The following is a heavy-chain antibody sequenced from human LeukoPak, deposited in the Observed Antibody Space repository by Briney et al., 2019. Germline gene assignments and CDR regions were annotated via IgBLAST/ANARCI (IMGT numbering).Heavy chain of an antibody. CDR3: ASASKGRCGGDCYDAFDI. Sequence: AASVKVSCKSSGGTFCSYAISWVRQAPGRGLEWMGGIIPIFGTANYAQKFQGRVTITADESTSTAYMELSSLRSEDTAVYYCASASKGRCGGDCYDAFDIWGQGTMVTVSS. D-gene: IGHD2-21*02. V-gene: IGHV1-69*13. J-gene: IGHJ3*02. CDR1: GGTFCSYA. CDR2: IIPIFGTA.